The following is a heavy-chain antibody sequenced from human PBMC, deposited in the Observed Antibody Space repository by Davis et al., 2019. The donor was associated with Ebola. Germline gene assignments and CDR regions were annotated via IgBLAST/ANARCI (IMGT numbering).Heavy chain of an antibody. D-gene: IGHD6-19*01. V-gene: IGHV4-61*03. CDR2: INLSGTT. CDR3: ARRAERPRGGWYRWFDP. J-gene: IGHJ5*02. Sequence: MPSETLSLTCSVAGGSISSGGYYWSWIRQPPGKGLEWIGEINLSGTTNHNPSLKSRVSITLDTSTNRLSLMVNSVTAADTATYFCARRAERPRGGWYRWFDPWGQGALVTVSS. CDR1: GGSISSGGYY.